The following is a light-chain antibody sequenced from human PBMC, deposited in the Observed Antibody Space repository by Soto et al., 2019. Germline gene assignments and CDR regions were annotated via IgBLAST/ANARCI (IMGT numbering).Light chain of an antibody. CDR1: SSDVGGYNY. Sequence: QSVMTQPASVSGSPGQSITISCTGTSSDVGGYNYVSWYQQHPGKAPKLMIYDVSTRPSGVSNRFSGSKSGNTASLTISGLPAEDEADYYCSSYTNSSTLSFGTGTKVTVL. V-gene: IGLV2-14*01. CDR2: DVS. J-gene: IGLJ1*01. CDR3: SSYTNSSTLS.